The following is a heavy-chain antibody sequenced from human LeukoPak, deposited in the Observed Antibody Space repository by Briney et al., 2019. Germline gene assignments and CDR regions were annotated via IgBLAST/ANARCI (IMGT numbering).Heavy chain of an antibody. Sequence: GGSLRLSCAATGLSVSSNFMSWVRQAPGKGLEWVSVIYGGGSTYYADSVKGRFTISRDTPKNTLYLQMNSLRVEDTAVYYCAGEGSGWLPNFWGQGTLVTVSS. CDR3: AGEGSGWLPNF. J-gene: IGHJ4*02. CDR2: IYGGGST. V-gene: IGHV3-53*01. D-gene: IGHD6-19*01. CDR1: GLSVSSNF.